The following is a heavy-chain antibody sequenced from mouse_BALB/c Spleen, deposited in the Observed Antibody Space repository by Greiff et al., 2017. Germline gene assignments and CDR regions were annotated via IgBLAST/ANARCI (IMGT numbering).Heavy chain of an antibody. Sequence: DVMLVESGGGLVKPGGSLKLSCAASGFTFSSYTMSWVRQTPEKRLEWVATISSGGSYTYYPDSVKGRFTISRDNAKNTLYLQMSSLKSEDTAMYYCTRDLNYWGQGTTLTVSS. V-gene: IGHV5-6-4*01. J-gene: IGHJ2*01. CDR1: GFTFSSYT. CDR3: TRDLNY. CDR2: ISSGGSYT.